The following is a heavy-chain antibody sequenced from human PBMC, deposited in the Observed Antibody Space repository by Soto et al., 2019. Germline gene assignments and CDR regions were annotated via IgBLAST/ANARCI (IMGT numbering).Heavy chain of an antibody. J-gene: IGHJ4*02. CDR1: GFTFSSYS. V-gene: IGHV3-48*01. CDR2: ISSSSSTI. CDR3: ARNNVLRFLEWLYLDY. D-gene: IGHD3-3*01. Sequence: EVQLVESGGGLVQPGGSLRLSCAASGFTFSSYSMNWVRQAPGKGLEWVSYISSSSSTIYYADSVKGRFTISRDNAKNSRYLQMNSLRAEDTAVYYCARNNVLRFLEWLYLDYWGQGTLVTVSS.